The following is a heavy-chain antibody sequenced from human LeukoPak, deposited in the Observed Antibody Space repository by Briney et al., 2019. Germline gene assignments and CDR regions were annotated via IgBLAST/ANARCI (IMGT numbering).Heavy chain of an antibody. Sequence: TGGSLRLSCAASGFIFSSYGIHWVRQAPGKGLEWVSSISSSNTYIYYADSVKGRFTISRDNAKNSLYLQMNSLRAEDTAVYYCAREGGHCSNGICSYFDYWGQGSLVTVSS. CDR1: GFIFSSYG. J-gene: IGHJ4*02. CDR2: ISSSNTYI. CDR3: AREGGHCSNGICSYFDY. D-gene: IGHD2-8*01. V-gene: IGHV3-21*01.